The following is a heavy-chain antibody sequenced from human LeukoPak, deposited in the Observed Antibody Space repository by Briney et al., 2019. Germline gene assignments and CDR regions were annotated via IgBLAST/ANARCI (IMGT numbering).Heavy chain of an antibody. Sequence: GGSLRLSCAASGFTFSGSAMHWVRQASGKGLEWVGRIRSKANSYATAYAASVKGRFTISRDNAKNSLYLQMNSLRAEDMALYYCAKDGGGVVTYFFDYWGQGTLVTVSS. CDR3: AKDGGGVVTYFFDY. CDR2: IRSKANSYAT. J-gene: IGHJ4*02. CDR1: GFTFSGSA. V-gene: IGHV3-73*01. D-gene: IGHD3-3*01.